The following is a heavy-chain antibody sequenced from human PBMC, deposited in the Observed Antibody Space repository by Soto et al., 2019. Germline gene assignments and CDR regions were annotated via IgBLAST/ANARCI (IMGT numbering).Heavy chain of an antibody. D-gene: IGHD6-19*01. CDR1: GASFISYY. J-gene: IGHJ4*02. CDR2: IYYSGST. CDR3: ASLCGWSVDY. Sequence: QVQLQESGPGLVKPSGPLSLTCTASGASFISYYWSWIRQPPGKGLKWIGNIYYSGSTNHNPTLKGRVTISVDTSKSQFSLKLSSVTAADTAVYYCASLCGWSVDYWGQGTLVTVSS. V-gene: IGHV4-59*08.